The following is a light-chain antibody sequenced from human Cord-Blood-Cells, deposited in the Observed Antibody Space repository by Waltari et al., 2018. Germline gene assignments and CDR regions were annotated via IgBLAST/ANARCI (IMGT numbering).Light chain of an antibody. CDR1: QSISSY. J-gene: IGKJ2*03. CDR2: AAS. Sequence: DIHMNQSPSSLSASVGDRVTITCRARQSISSYLNWYQQKPGKAPKLLIYAASSLQSGVPSRFSGSGSGTDFTLTISSLQPEDCATYYCQQSYSTLPSFGQGTKLEIK. CDR3: QQSYSTLPS. V-gene: IGKV1-39*01.